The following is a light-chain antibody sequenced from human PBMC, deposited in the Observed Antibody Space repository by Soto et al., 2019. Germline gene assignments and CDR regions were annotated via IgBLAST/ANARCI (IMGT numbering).Light chain of an antibody. CDR2: DVS. CDR1: SSDVGSYNY. Sequence: QSALTQPASVSGSPGQSITISCTGTSSDVGSYNYVSWYQQYPGKAPKLMISDVSNRPSGDSYLYSDSQSGNKASLTISRVQAEEEADYYCSSYTTSSTHVVFGGGTKLTVL. V-gene: IGLV2-14*01. J-gene: IGLJ2*01. CDR3: SSYTTSSTHVV.